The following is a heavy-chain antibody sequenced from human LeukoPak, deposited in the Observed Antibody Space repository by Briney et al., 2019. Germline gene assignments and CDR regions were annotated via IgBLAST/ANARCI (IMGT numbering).Heavy chain of an antibody. J-gene: IGHJ3*02. CDR2: IIPIFGTA. V-gene: IGHV1-69*05. D-gene: IGHD1-20*01. CDR1: GGTFSSYA. Sequence: SVKVSCKASGGTFSSYAISWVRQAPGQGLEWMGRIIPIFGTANYAQKFQGRVTITTDESTSTAYMELSSPRSEDTAVYYCAREFYNWKPLSGDDAFDIWGQGTMVTVSS. CDR3: AREFYNWKPLSGDDAFDI.